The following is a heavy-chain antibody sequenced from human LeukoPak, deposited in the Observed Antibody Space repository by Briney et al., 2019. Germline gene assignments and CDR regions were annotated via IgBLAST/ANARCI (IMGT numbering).Heavy chain of an antibody. D-gene: IGHD1-1*01. CDR1: GFTLSGSW. J-gene: IGHJ4*02. CDR2: INRDESAI. Sequence: GGSLRLYCAASGFTLSGSWMSWVRQAPGKGLEGVASINRDESAIFYLASVKRRFTISRDNARNLLFLQVNTLRAEDTAVYYCATLLGDATTYDYWGQGALVTVSS. CDR3: ATLLGDATTYDY. V-gene: IGHV3-7*01.